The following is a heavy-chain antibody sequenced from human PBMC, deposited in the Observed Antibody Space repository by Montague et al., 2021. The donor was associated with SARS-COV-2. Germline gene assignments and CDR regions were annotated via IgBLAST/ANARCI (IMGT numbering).Heavy chain of an antibody. J-gene: IGHJ6*02. D-gene: IGHD3-10*01. Sequence: SETLSLTCTVSGVSVTDYYWSWIRQPPGKGLEWVGDVLYNKGTNFNPSLKSRVAISVDTSRNQFSLKLSSVTAADTAVYYCARDSMVRASKPSGSTYYYYYGMDVWGQGTTVTVSS. V-gene: IGHV4-4*08. CDR2: VLYNKGT. CDR3: ARDSMVRASKPSGSTYYYYYGMDV. CDR1: GVSVTDYY.